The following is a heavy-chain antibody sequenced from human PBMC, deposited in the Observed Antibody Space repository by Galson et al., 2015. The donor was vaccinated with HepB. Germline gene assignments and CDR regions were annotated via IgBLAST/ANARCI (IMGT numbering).Heavy chain of an antibody. V-gene: IGHV3-64*01. Sequence: SLRLSCAASGFTFSRSAMHWVRQAPGKGLEYLSAISYNGASTYHAKSVTDRVTISRDNSKNTLYLQMGSLRPDDTAVYYCASTTVITTHFYYGMDVWGQGTTVTVSS. J-gene: IGHJ6*02. D-gene: IGHD3-22*01. CDR3: ASTTVITTHFYYGMDV. CDR2: ISYNGAST. CDR1: GFTFSRSA.